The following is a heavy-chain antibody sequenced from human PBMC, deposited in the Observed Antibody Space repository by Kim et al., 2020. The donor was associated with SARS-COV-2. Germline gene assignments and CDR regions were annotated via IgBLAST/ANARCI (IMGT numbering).Heavy chain of an antibody. Sequence: GGSLRLSCAASGFTFSSYAMSWVRQAPGKGLEWVSAISGSGGSTYYADSVKGRFTISRDNSKNTLYLQMNSLRAEDTAVYYCATEFYDSSGYYYGSSLDYWGQGTLVTVSS. CDR1: GFTFSSYA. J-gene: IGHJ4*02. V-gene: IGHV3-23*01. CDR3: ATEFYDSSGYYYGSSLDY. CDR2: ISGSGGST. D-gene: IGHD3-22*01.